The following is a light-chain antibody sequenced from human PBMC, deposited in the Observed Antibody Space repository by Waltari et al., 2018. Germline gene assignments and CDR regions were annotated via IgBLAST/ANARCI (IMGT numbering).Light chain of an antibody. J-gene: IGKJ4*01. CDR3: QQYYGSPLT. V-gene: IGKV4-1*01. CDR2: WAS. CDR1: QSVLSSSNNKNY. Sequence: DIVMTQSTDSLAVSLGERAPINCMSRQSVLSSSNNKNYLAWYQQKPGQPPKLLIYWASTRESGVPDRFSGGGSGTDFTLTISSLQAEDVAVYYCQQYYGSPLTFGGGTKVEIK.